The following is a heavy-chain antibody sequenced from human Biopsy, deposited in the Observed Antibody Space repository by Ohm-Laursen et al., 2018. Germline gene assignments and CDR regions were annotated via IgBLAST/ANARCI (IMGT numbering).Heavy chain of an antibody. D-gene: IGHD5-12*01. CDR1: GFNLSAFA. CDR3: TRSAGYGYDY. J-gene: IGHJ4*02. V-gene: IGHV3-73*01. Sequence: SLRLSCTASGFNLSAFALHWVRQASGRGLEWVGRIKKKSNNDATACAESMKGRFSIFRDDSKSTSFLQMNGLKIEDTAVYFCTRSAGYGYDYWGQGILVTVSS. CDR2: IKKKSNNDAT.